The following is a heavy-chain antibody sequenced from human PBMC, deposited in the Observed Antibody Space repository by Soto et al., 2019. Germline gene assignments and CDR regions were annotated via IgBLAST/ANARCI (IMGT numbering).Heavy chain of an antibody. CDR3: ARVVGGYYYGMDV. Sequence: SETLSLTCAVSGGSISSSNLWSWVRQPPGKGLEWIGEIYHSGSTNYNPSLKSRVTISVDKSKNQFSLKLSSVTAADTAVYYCARVVGGYYYGMDVWGQGATVTSP. CDR1: GGSISSSNL. V-gene: IGHV4-4*02. D-gene: IGHD2-2*01. J-gene: IGHJ6*02. CDR2: IYHSGST.